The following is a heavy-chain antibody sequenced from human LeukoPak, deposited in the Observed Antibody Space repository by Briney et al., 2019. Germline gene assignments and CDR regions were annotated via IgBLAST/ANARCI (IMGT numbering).Heavy chain of an antibody. D-gene: IGHD5-18*01. Sequence: ASVKVSCKASGYTFTGYYMHWVRQAPGEGLEWMGWINPNSGGTNYAQKFQGRVTMTRDTSISTAYMELSRLRSDDTAVYYCARAQYSYGSGIDYGGQGRLVTAPS. CDR3: ARAQYSYGSGIDY. V-gene: IGHV1-2*02. CDR2: INPNSGGT. CDR1: GYTFTGYY. J-gene: IGHJ4*02.